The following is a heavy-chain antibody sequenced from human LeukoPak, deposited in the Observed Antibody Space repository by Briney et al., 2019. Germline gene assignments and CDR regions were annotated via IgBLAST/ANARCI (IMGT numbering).Heavy chain of an antibody. CDR2: ISAGGDLT. D-gene: IGHD1-26*01. J-gene: IGHJ4*02. CDR3: AKGLISSATYFSYFDY. Sequence: GSLRLSCAASGFTFSSYGMSWVRQAPGKGLEWVSAISAGGDLTNYADSVKGRFTISRDSSKNMLYVQMNSLRAGDTAVYYCAKGLISSATYFSYFDYWGQGTLVTVSS. CDR1: GFTFSSYG. V-gene: IGHV3-23*01.